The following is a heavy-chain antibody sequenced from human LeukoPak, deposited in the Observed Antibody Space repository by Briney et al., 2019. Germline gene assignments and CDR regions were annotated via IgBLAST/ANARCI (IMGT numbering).Heavy chain of an antibody. J-gene: IGHJ4*02. D-gene: IGHD6-19*01. CDR1: GYTFTSYG. Sequence: ASVKVSCKASGYTFTSYGISWVRQAPGQGLEWMGWISAYNGNTNYAQKLQGRVTMTTDASTSTAYMELRSLRSDDTAVYYCARVPGPYSSGWPYFDYWGQGTLVTVSS. CDR2: ISAYNGNT. CDR3: ARVPGPYSSGWPYFDY. V-gene: IGHV1-18*01.